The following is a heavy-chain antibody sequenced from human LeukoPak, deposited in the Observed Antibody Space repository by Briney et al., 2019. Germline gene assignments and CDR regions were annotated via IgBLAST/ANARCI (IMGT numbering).Heavy chain of an antibody. J-gene: IGHJ4*02. CDR3: AKAPGVGAVYYFDC. V-gene: IGHV3-23*01. Sequence: GGSLRLSCAASGFTFSSYAMSWVRQAPGKGPEWVSVISGGGGNTYYADSVKGRFTISRDNSKNTLYLQMNSLRAEDTAVYYCAKAPGVGAVYYFDCWGQGTLVTVSS. D-gene: IGHD1-26*01. CDR2: ISGGGGNT. CDR1: GFTFSSYA.